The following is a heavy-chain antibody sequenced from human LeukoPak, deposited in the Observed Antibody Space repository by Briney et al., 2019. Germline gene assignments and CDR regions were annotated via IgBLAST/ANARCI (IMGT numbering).Heavy chain of an antibody. V-gene: IGHV4-39*07. Sequence: SETLSLTCTVSGGSISSSSYYWGWIRQPPGKGLEWIGSIYYSGSTYYNPSLKSRVTISVDTSKNQFSLKLSSVTAADTAVYYCARVRIVLMVLSRGFDPWGQGTLVTVSS. D-gene: IGHD2-8*01. CDR3: ARVRIVLMVLSRGFDP. CDR2: IYYSGST. CDR1: GGSISSSSYY. J-gene: IGHJ5*02.